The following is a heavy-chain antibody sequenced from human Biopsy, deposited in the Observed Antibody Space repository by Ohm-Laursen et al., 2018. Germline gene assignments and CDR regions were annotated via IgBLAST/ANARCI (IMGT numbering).Heavy chain of an antibody. J-gene: IGHJ4*02. D-gene: IGHD2-8*01. Sequence: SLRLSCAASGFTFSGFSMNWVRQAPGKGLEWVSSISASGNHIYYTDSVKGRFTVSRDNGTNSMYLQMNSLRVEDTAVYYCARDGEAKYCKHGVCPSDFWGQGTLVTVSS. CDR3: ARDGEAKYCKHGVCPSDF. CDR1: GFTFSGFS. CDR2: ISASGNHI. V-gene: IGHV3-21*01.